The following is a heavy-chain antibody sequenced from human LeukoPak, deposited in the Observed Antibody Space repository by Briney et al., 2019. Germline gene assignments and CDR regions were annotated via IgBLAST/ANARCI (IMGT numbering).Heavy chain of an antibody. CDR3: ARRHYYDSRRFDY. D-gene: IGHD3-22*01. CDR2: INHSGST. CDR1: GGSFSGYY. V-gene: IGHV4-34*01. Sequence: SETLSLTCAVYGGSFSGYYWSWIRQPPGKGLEWFGEINHSGSTNYNPSLKSRVTISVDTSKNQFPLTPPSVTAADTAVYSCARRHYYDSRRFDYWGQRTLVTVSS. J-gene: IGHJ4*02.